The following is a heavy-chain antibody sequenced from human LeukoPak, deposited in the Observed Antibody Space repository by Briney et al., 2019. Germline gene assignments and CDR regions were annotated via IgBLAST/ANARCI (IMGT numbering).Heavy chain of an antibody. J-gene: IGHJ4*02. Sequence: GGSLRLSCAASGFTFSSYAMSWVRQAPGRGLEWVSAISGSGGSTYYADSVKGRFTISRDNSKNTLYLQMNSLRAEDTAVYYCVSPKYSSAWFFDYWGQGTLVTVSS. D-gene: IGHD6-19*01. CDR3: VSPKYSSAWFFDY. CDR2: ISGSGGST. CDR1: GFTFSSYA. V-gene: IGHV3-23*01.